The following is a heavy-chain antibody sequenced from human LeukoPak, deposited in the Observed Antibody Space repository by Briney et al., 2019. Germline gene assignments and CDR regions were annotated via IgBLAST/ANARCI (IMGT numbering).Heavy chain of an antibody. J-gene: IGHJ4*02. CDR1: VFTFTSSA. CDR2: IVVGSGNT. V-gene: IGHV1-58*02. Sequence: SVKVSCKASVFTFTSSAMQWVRQARGQRLEWIGWIVVGSGNTNYAQKFQERVTITRDMSTSTAYMELSRLSSDDTAVYYCACASGTNYNGNYFDYWGQGTLVTVSS. D-gene: IGHD3-10*01. CDR3: ACASGTNYNGNYFDY.